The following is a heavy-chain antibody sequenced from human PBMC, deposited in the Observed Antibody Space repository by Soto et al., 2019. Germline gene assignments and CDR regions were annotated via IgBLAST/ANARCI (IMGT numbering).Heavy chain of an antibody. V-gene: IGHV3-30*18. CDR2: ISYDGFKT. D-gene: IGHD4-17*01. J-gene: IGHJ4*02. CDR1: RFTLSDFG. CDR3: AKTVTFSDEYHNVGFSSEDY. Sequence: QVQLAQSGGGVVQPGRSLRLSCEAPRFTLSDFGFHWVRQAPGKGLEWVATISYDGFKTNYAGSVKGRFSVSRDNSKETLYLQMNRLTVEDTAVYYCAKTVTFSDEYHNVGFSSEDYWGQGSLVTVSS.